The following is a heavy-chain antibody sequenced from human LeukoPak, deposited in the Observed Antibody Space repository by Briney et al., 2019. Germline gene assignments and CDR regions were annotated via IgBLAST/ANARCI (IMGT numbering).Heavy chain of an antibody. Sequence: ASVKVSCKASGYTFTSYGISWVRQAPGQGLEWMGRISAYNGNTNYAQKVQGRVTMTTDTSTSTAYMELRSLRSDDTAVYYCTSLYGSGSYLNYWGQGTLVTVSS. CDR1: GYTFTSYG. CDR3: TSLYGSGSYLNY. D-gene: IGHD3-10*01. CDR2: ISAYNGNT. V-gene: IGHV1-18*01. J-gene: IGHJ4*02.